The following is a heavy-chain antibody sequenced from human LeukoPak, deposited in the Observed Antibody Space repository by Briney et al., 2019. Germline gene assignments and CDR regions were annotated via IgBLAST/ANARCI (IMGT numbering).Heavy chain of an antibody. CDR1: GYSFTNYW. D-gene: IGHD3-10*01. CDR2: IYPGDSDT. J-gene: IGHJ4*02. V-gene: IGHV5-51*01. Sequence: GESLKISCRGSGYSFTNYWIGWVRQMPGKGLEWMGLIYPGDSDTRYSPSFRGRVTISADKSISTAYLQWTSLEASDSAMYYCARPANGGIDYWGQGTLVTVSS. CDR3: ARPANGGIDY.